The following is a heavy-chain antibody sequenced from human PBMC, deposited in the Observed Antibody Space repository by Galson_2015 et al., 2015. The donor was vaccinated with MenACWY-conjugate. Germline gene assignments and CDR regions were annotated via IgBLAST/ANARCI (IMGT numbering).Heavy chain of an antibody. CDR2: IYYSGST. Sequence: WIGYIYYSGSTNYNPSLKSRVTISVDTSKNQFSLKLSSVTAADTAVYYCARVGIYGDYGFWFDPWGQGTLVTVSS. V-gene: IGHV4-59*01. D-gene: IGHD4-17*01. CDR3: ARVGIYGDYGFWFDP. J-gene: IGHJ5*02.